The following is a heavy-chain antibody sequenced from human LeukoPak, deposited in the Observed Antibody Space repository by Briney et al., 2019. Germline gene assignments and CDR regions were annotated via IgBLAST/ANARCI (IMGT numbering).Heavy chain of an antibody. CDR3: ARYRGASGYHFDY. CDR1: GDSISNTNYY. J-gene: IGHJ4*02. V-gene: IGHV4-39*07. CDR2: FYCSGRT. D-gene: IGHD5-12*01. Sequence: SETLSLTCTVSGDSISNTNYYWGWIRQPPGKGLEWIGSFYCSGRTYYNPSLKSRVTISVDKSKNQFSLKLSSVTAADTAMYYCARYRGASGYHFDYWGQGTLVTVSS.